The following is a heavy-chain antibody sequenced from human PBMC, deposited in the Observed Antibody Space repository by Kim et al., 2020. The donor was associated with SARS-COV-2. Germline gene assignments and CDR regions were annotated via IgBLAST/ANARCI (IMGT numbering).Heavy chain of an antibody. J-gene: IGHJ4*02. Sequence: AVKGRITISRDNAKNALYLQVVSLRPEATAVYYCARVPEGTTSAYYFDFWGQGTLVTVSS. D-gene: IGHD1-1*01. CDR3: ARVPEGTTSAYYFDF. V-gene: IGHV3-11*05.